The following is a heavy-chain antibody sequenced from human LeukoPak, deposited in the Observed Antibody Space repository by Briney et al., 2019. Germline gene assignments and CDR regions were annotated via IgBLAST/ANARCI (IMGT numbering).Heavy chain of an antibody. Sequence: ETLSLTCAVYGGSFGAYYWSWIRQPPGKGLEWIGEINHSGSTNYNPSLKSRVTISVDPSKNQFSLKLSSVTAADTALYYCARPMTTITNDAFDLWGQGTMVTVSS. CDR2: INHSGST. V-gene: IGHV4-34*01. J-gene: IGHJ3*01. D-gene: IGHD4-11*01. CDR3: ARPMTTITNDAFDL. CDR1: GGSFGAYY.